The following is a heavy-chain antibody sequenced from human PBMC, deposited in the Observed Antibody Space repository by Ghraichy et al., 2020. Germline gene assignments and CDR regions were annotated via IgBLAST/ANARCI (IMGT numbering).Heavy chain of an antibody. CDR2: IYTSGST. CDR3: AALQYQLLYRTHWFDP. D-gene: IGHD2-2*02. CDR1: GGSISSGSYY. V-gene: IGHV4-61*02. Sequence: SETLSLTCTVSGGSISSGSYYWSWIRQPAGKGLEWIGRIYTSGSTNYNPSLKSRVTISVDTSKNQFSLKLSSVTAAYTAVYYCAALQYQLLYRTHWFDPWGQGTLVTVSS. J-gene: IGHJ5*02.